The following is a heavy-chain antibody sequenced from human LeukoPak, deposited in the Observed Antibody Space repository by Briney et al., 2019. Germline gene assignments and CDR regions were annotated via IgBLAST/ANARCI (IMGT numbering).Heavy chain of an antibody. CDR2: INAGNGNT. D-gene: IGHD6-19*01. CDR3: AREGYSSGWTFDY. V-gene: IGHV1-3*01. J-gene: IGHJ4*02. Sequence: ASVKASCKASGYTFTSYAMHWVRQAPGQRLEWMGWINAGNGNTKYSQKFQGRVTITRDTSASTAYMELSSLRSEDTAVYYCAREGYSSGWTFDYWGQGTLVTVSS. CDR1: GYTFTSYA.